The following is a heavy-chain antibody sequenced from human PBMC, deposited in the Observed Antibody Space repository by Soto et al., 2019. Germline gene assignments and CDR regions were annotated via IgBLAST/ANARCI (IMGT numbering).Heavy chain of an antibody. V-gene: IGHV1-46*01. CDR3: ARVRRSSGYYYGY. Sequence: SVKVSCRTPVYPLTRYYMHSVRQAPGQGLEWMGIINPSGGSTSYAQKFQGRVTMTRDTSTSTVYMEMSSLRSEDTAVYYCARVRRSSGYYYGYWGQGTPVTVSS. D-gene: IGHD3-22*01. J-gene: IGHJ4*02. CDR2: INPSGGST. CDR1: VYPLTRYY.